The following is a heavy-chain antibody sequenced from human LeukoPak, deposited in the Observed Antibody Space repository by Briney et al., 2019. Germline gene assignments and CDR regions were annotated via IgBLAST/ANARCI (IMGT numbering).Heavy chain of an antibody. CDR2: IYTSGST. D-gene: IGHD1-7*01. Sequence: PSETLSLTCTVAGGSISSYYWSWVRQPAGKGLEWLGRIYTSGSTNYNPSLKSRVTMSVDTSKNQFSLKLSSVTAADTAVYYCAREGFDWNYGGRWFDPWGQGTLVTVSS. CDR1: GGSISSYY. V-gene: IGHV4-4*07. CDR3: AREGFDWNYGGRWFDP. J-gene: IGHJ5*02.